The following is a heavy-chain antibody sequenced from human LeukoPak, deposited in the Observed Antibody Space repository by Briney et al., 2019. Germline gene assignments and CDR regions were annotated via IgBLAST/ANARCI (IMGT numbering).Heavy chain of an antibody. CDR3: ARDQGFGIAAVKSCFDP. V-gene: IGHV1-18*01. J-gene: IGHJ5*02. CDR1: GYTFTNFG. Sequence: GASVKVSRKASGYTFTNFGINWVRQAPGQGLEWMGWISPYNGHTIHAQKLQGRVTMTTDTSTSTASMELRSLRSDDTAVYYCARDQGFGIAAVKSCFDPWGQGTLVTVSS. D-gene: IGHD6-13*01. CDR2: ISPYNGHT.